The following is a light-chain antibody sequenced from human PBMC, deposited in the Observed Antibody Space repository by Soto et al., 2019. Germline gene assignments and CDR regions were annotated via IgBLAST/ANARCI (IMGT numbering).Light chain of an antibody. CDR3: QHYDESYTWT. Sequence: EIVLTQSPGTLSLSPGERATLSCKASERVSDSYLAWFQQKPGQPPRLLIYGSSSRATGVPDRFSGRASGTVFTLTISTLQPEDFAVYFCQHYDESYTWTFGQGTKV. V-gene: IGKV3-20*01. CDR1: ERVSDSY. CDR2: GSS. J-gene: IGKJ1*01.